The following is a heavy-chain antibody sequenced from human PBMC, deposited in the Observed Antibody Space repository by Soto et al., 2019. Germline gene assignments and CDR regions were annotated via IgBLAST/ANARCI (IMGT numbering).Heavy chain of an antibody. V-gene: IGHV1-3*01. D-gene: IGHD1-7*01. CDR1: GYALTSYA. CDR3: ARDRPRTGTTFVGDY. CDR2: INAGNGNT. Sequence: GASVKVSCKASGYALTSYAMHWVRQAPGQRLEWMGWINAGNGNTKYSQKFQGRVTITRDTSASTAYMELSSLRSEDTAVYYCARDRPRTGTTFVGDYWGQGTLVTVSS. J-gene: IGHJ4*02.